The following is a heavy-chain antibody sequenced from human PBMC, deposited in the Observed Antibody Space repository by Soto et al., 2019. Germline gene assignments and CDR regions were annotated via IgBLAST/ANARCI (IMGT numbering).Heavy chain of an antibody. CDR1: GYSFTSYW. V-gene: IGHV5-10-1*01. CDR2: IDPSDSYT. Sequence: GESLKISCKGSGYSFTSYWISWVRQMPGKGLEWMGRIDPSDSYTNYSPSFQGHVTISADKSISTAYLQWSSLKASDTAMYYCASPLKIYYGMDVWGQGTTVTVSS. CDR3: ASPLKIYYGMDV. J-gene: IGHJ6*02.